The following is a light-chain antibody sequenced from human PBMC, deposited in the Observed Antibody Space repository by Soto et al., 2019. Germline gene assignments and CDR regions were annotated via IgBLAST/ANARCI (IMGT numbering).Light chain of an antibody. Sequence: QSVLTQPSSVSAAPGQTVTVSCSGNSSNIGNSYVSWYQQFPGTAPRLLIYDDNKRPSGIRDRFSGSKSGTSATLAITGLQTGDEAVYYCGTWDSSLTNGRAVFGGGTKLTV. CDR3: GTWDSSLTNGRAV. CDR2: DDN. J-gene: IGLJ3*02. V-gene: IGLV1-51*01. CDR1: SSNIGNSY.